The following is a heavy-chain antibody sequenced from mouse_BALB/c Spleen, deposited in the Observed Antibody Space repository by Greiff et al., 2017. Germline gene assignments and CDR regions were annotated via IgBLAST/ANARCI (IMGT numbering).Heavy chain of an antibody. J-gene: IGHJ2*01. CDR1: GISITTGNYR. CDR2: IYYSGTI. D-gene: IGHD2-5*01. Sequence: EVKLQESGPGLVKPSQTVSLTCTVTGISITTGNYRWSWIRQFPGNKLEWIGYIYYSGTITYNPSLTSRTTITRDTSKNQFFLEMNSLTAEDTATYYCARDAIVGGYFDYWGQGTTLTVSS. CDR3: ARDAIVGGYFDY. V-gene: IGHV3-5*02.